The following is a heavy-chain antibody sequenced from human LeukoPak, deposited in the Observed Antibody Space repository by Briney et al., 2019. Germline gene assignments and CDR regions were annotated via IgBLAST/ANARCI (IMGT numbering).Heavy chain of an antibody. Sequence: GGSLRLSCAASGFTFSSYSMNWVRQAPGKGLEWFSSISSSSSYIYYADSVKGRFTISRDNAKNSLYLQMNSLRAEDTAVYYCARAGYDILTGYYSSVYWGQGTLVTVSS. D-gene: IGHD3-9*01. CDR2: ISSSSSYI. V-gene: IGHV3-21*01. CDR3: ARAGYDILTGYYSSVY. J-gene: IGHJ4*02. CDR1: GFTFSSYS.